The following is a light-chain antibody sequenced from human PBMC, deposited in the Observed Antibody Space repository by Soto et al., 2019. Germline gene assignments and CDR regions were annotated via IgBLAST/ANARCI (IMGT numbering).Light chain of an antibody. CDR3: HQFNSYPQYP. CDR1: QGSSSG. V-gene: IGKV1-13*02. CDR2: DAS. Sequence: AVPLTQSPSSLAASVGDRVTITCRASQGSSSGFAWYQQKPGKAPKLLIYDASSLESGVPSRFSRSGSGTDFTLTISRLQPEDFATYYCHQFNSYPQYPFGQGTKLEIK. J-gene: IGKJ2*01.